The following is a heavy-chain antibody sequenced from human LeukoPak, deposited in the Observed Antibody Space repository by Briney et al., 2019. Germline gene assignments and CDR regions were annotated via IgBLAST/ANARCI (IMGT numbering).Heavy chain of an antibody. Sequence: GASVKVSCKASGYTFTTYYMHWVRQAPGQGLEWMGIINPIGGATTYAQKFQGRVIMTRDTSTTTVYMEMSSLRSEDTAVYYCARHYTSGWYSDWGQGTLVTVSS. CDR2: INPIGGAT. CDR1: GYTFTTYY. CDR3: ARHYTSGWYSD. V-gene: IGHV1-46*01. J-gene: IGHJ4*02. D-gene: IGHD6-19*01.